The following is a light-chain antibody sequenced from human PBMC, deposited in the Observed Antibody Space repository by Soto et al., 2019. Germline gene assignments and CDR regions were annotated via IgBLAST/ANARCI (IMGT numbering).Light chain of an antibody. Sequence: DIQMTQSPSTPSGSVGDRVTITCRASQTISSWLAWYLQKPGKAPKLLIYKASTLKSGVPSRFSGSGSGTEFTLTISRLEPEDFAVYYCQQYGSSPRTFGQGTKVDIK. CDR1: QTISSW. V-gene: IGKV1-5*03. J-gene: IGKJ1*01. CDR2: KAS. CDR3: QQYGSSPRT.